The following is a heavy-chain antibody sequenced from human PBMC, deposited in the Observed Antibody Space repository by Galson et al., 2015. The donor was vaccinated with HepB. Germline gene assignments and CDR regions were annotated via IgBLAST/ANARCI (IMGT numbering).Heavy chain of an antibody. D-gene: IGHD3-3*01. CDR3: AKDHLFWSPYSVFDY. V-gene: IGHV3-30*18. CDR2: ISYDGSNK. J-gene: IGHJ4*02. CDR1: GFTFSSYG. Sequence: SLRLSCAASGFTFSSYGMHWVRQAPGKGLEWVAVISYDGSNKYYADSVKGRFIISRDNSKNTLYLQMNSLRAEDTAVYYCAKDHLFWSPYSVFDYWGQGTLVTVSS.